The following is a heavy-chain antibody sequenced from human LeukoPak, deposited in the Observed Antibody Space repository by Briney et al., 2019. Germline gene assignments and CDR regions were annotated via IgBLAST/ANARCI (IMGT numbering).Heavy chain of an antibody. CDR2: IYHSGST. V-gene: IGHV4-4*02. Sequence: PSETLSLTCAVSGGSITSSNWWSWVRQPPGKGLEWIGEIYHSGSTNYNPSLKSRVTISVDTSKNQFSLKLSSVTAADTAVYYCARGPTPPDYVLRSYYFDYWGQGTLVTVSS. CDR1: GGSITSSNW. CDR3: ARGPTPPDYVLRSYYFDY. D-gene: IGHD3-10*02. J-gene: IGHJ4*02.